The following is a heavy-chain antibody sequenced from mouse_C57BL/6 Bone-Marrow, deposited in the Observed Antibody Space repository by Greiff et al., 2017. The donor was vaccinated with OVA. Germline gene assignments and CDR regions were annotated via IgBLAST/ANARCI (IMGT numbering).Heavy chain of an antibody. V-gene: IGHV14-4*01. CDR2: IGPESGDT. J-gene: IGHJ2*01. Sequence: EVQLQQSGAELVRPGASVKLSCAASGFNIKDDYMHWVQQRPEQGLEWIGWIGPESGDTEYASKFQGKATITADKASNTAYLQRSSLTSEDTAFYYCTTGCTSDVYYWGQGTTLTVSS. CDR3: TTGCTSDVYY. CDR1: GFNIKDDY.